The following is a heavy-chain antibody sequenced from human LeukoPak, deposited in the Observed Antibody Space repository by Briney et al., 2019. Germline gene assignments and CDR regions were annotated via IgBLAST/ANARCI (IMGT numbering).Heavy chain of an antibody. D-gene: IGHD3-16*01. Sequence: SETLSLTCTVSGGSISSYYWSWIRQPPGKGLEWIGYIYYSGSTNYNPSFKSRVTISVDTSKNQFSLKLSSVTAADTAVYYCARYTQLGYFDYWGQGTLVTVSS. V-gene: IGHV4-59*08. J-gene: IGHJ4*02. CDR1: GGSISSYY. CDR2: IYYSGST. CDR3: ARYTQLGYFDY.